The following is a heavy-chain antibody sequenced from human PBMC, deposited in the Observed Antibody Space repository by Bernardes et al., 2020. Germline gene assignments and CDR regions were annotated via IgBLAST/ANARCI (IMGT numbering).Heavy chain of an antibody. CDR3: ARLRFLEWLYNWFDP. Sequence: SETLSLTCTVSGGSVSSGSYYWSWIRQPPGKGLEWIGYLYYSGSTNYNPSLKSRVTISVDTSKNQYSLKLSSVTAADTAVYYCARLRFLEWLYNWFDPWGQGTLVTVSS. V-gene: IGHV4-61*01. CDR1: GGSVSSGSYY. D-gene: IGHD3-3*01. J-gene: IGHJ5*02. CDR2: LYYSGST.